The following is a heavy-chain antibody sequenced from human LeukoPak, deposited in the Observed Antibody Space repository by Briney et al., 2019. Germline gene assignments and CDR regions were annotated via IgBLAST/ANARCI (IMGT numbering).Heavy chain of an antibody. D-gene: IGHD4-17*01. CDR3: AKDGTDDYGDYFDY. CDR2: ISDSGGST. V-gene: IGHV3-23*01. J-gene: IGHJ4*02. Sequence: GGSLRLSCAASGFTFSSYAMSWVRQAPGKGLEWVSSISDSGGSTYYADSVEGRFTISRDNSKNTLYLQMNSLRAEDTAVYYCAKDGTDDYGDYFDYWGQGTLVTVSS. CDR1: GFTFSSYA.